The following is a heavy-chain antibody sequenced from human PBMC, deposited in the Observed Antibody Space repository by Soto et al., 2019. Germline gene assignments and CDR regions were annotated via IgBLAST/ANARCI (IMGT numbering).Heavy chain of an antibody. Sequence: PGGSLRLSCAASGFTFNNYGMHWVRQAPGKGLEWVAVISYDGSNKYYADSVKGRFTISRDNSKNMLFLQMNSLRAEDTAIYYCAKKVNSGSGSQYFDYWGQGTLVTVSS. V-gene: IGHV3-30*18. CDR2: ISYDGSNK. J-gene: IGHJ4*02. D-gene: IGHD3-10*01. CDR1: GFTFNNYG. CDR3: AKKVNSGSGSQYFDY.